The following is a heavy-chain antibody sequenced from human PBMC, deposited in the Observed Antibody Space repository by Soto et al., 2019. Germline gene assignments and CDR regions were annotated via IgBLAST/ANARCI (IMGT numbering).Heavy chain of an antibody. Sequence: VKVSCKASGYTFATYAIHWVRQAPGQGLEWMGWINPATGNTEYSEKFQDRVTITRDTSASTAYMELRGLRSEDTAVYYCARRYKSAGWLEPWGQGTLVTVSS. CDR3: ARRYKSAGWLEP. D-gene: IGHD1-1*01. J-gene: IGHJ5*02. CDR2: INPATGNT. V-gene: IGHV1-3*01. CDR1: GYTFATYA.